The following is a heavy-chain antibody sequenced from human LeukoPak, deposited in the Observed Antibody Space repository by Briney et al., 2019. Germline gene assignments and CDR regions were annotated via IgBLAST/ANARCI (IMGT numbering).Heavy chain of an antibody. J-gene: IGHJ4*02. Sequence: GGSLRLSCAASGFTFNNYAMSWVRQAPGKGLEWVSSISSSSSYIYYADSVKGRFTISRDNAKNSLYLQMNSLRAEDTAVYYCARGSVNLEYWGQGTLVTVSS. CDR3: ARGSVNLEY. V-gene: IGHV3-21*01. CDR1: GFTFNNYA. D-gene: IGHD1-1*01. CDR2: ISSSSSYI.